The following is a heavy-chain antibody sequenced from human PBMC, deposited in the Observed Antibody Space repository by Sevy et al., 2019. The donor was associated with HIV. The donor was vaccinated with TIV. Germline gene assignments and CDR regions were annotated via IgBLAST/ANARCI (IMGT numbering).Heavy chain of an antibody. J-gene: IGHJ4*02. D-gene: IGHD3-10*01. V-gene: IGHV4-39*01. CDR1: GGSISSSSYY. CDR2: IYYSGST. CDR3: ARSFGSGSYYNTPDFDY. Sequence: SETLSLTCTVSGGSISSSSYYWGWIRQPPGKGLEWIGSIYYSGSTYYNPSLKSRVTISVDTSKNLFSLKLSSVTAADTAVYYCARSFGSGSYYNTPDFDYWGQGTLVTVSS.